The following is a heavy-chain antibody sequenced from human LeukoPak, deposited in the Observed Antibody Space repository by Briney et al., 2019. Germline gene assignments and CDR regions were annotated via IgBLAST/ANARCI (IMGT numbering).Heavy chain of an antibody. CDR2: ISSSGSTI. CDR3: ARDPRGNSGHAGAFDI. V-gene: IGHV3-11*01. J-gene: IGHJ3*02. D-gene: IGHD2-21*02. Sequence: GGSLRLSCAASGFTFSDYYMSWIRRAPGKGLEWVSYISSSGSTIYYADSVKGRFTISRDNAKNSLYLQMNSLRAEDTAVYYCARDPRGNSGHAGAFDIWGQGTMVTVSS. CDR1: GFTFSDYY.